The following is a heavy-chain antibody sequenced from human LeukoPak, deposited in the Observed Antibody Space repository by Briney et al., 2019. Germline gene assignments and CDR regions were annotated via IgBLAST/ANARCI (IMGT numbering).Heavy chain of an antibody. CDR1: GFTFSSYA. CDR2: ISSNGGST. Sequence: PGGSLRLSCAASGFTFSSYAMHWVRQAPGKGLEYVSAISSNGGSTYYANSVKGRFTISRDNSKNTLYLQMGSLRAEDMAVYYCARLGPQYYDSSGYPDHWGQGTLVTVSS. J-gene: IGHJ4*02. V-gene: IGHV3-64*01. CDR3: ARLGPQYYDSSGYPDH. D-gene: IGHD3-22*01.